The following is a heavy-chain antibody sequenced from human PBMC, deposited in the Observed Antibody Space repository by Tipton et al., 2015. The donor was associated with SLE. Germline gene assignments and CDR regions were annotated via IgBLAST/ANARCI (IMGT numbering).Heavy chain of an antibody. Sequence: QSGAEVKKPGASVKVSCKASGYTFTSYGINWVRQAPGQGLEWMGWISAYNGNTNYAQKLQGRVTMTTDTSTSTAYMELRSLRSDDTAVYYCARDRSFCGGDCYRHDAFDIWGQGTMVTVSS. V-gene: IGHV1-18*01. CDR2: ISAYNGNT. CDR3: ARDRSFCGGDCYRHDAFDI. J-gene: IGHJ3*02. D-gene: IGHD2-21*01. CDR1: GYTFTSYG.